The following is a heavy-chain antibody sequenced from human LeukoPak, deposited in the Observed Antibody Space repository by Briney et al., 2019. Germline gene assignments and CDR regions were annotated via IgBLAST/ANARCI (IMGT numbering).Heavy chain of an antibody. CDR2: ISAYNGNT. V-gene: IGHV1-18*04. J-gene: IGHJ4*02. CDR3: AREKTGPMVRGVTLDY. Sequence: ASVKVSCKASGYTSTSYGISWVRQAPGQGLEWMGWISAYNGNTNYAQKLQGRVTMTTDTSTSTAYMELRSLRSDDTAVYYCAREKTGPMVRGVTLDYWGQGTLVTVSS. CDR1: GYTSTSYG. D-gene: IGHD3-10*01.